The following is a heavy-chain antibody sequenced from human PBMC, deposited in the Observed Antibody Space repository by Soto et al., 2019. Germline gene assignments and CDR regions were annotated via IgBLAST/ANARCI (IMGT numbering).Heavy chain of an antibody. CDR1: GFTFSSYW. Sequence: EVHLVESGGGLVQPGGSLRLSCAASGFTFSSYWMSWVRQAPGKGLEWVANIKQDGSDKYYADSVKGRFTISRDNSKNTLYLQMNSLRAEDTAVYYCAKDLGGTTYYYYYGMDVWGQGTTVTVSS. CDR2: IKQDGSDK. D-gene: IGHD1-1*01. CDR3: AKDLGGTTYYYYYGMDV. V-gene: IGHV3-7*01. J-gene: IGHJ6*02.